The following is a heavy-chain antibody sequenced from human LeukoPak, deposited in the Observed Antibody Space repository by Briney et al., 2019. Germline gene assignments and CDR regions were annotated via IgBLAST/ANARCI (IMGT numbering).Heavy chain of an antibody. CDR2: IIPIFGTT. CDR1: GGTFSSYA. J-gene: IGHJ6*03. D-gene: IGHD3-10*01. V-gene: IGHV1-69*06. CDR3: ARPRFPYYRLSGTYYMDV. Sequence: ASVKVSCKASGGTFSSYAISWVRQAPGQGLEWMGGIIPIFGTTDYARKFQGRVTITADKSTSTVYMELGSLRSEDTAVYYCARPRFPYYRLSGTYYMDVWGKGTTVIVSS.